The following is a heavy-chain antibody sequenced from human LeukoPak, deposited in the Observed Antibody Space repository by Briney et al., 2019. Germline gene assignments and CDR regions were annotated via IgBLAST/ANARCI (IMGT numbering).Heavy chain of an antibody. Sequence: PSETLSLTCTVSGGSISSYYWSWIRQPPGKGLEWIGYIYYSGSTNYNPSLKSRVTISVDTSKNQFSLKLSSVTAADTAVYYCARTHYDSLTGYYPFDYWGQGTLVTVSS. CDR2: IYYSGST. V-gene: IGHV4-59*08. CDR1: GGSISSYY. CDR3: ARTHYDSLTGYYPFDY. D-gene: IGHD3-9*01. J-gene: IGHJ4*02.